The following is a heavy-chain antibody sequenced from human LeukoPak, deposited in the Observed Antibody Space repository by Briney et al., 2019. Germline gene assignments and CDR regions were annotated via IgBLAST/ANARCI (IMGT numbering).Heavy chain of an antibody. V-gene: IGHV4-31*03. CDR2: IYYSGST. J-gene: IGHJ4*02. CDR3: ASSYSSSLTRKFDY. D-gene: IGHD6-13*01. CDR1: GGSISSGGHY. Sequence: SETLSLTCTVSGGSISSGGHYWSWIRQHPGKGLEWIGYIYYSGSTYYNPSLKSRVTISVDTSKNQFSLKLSSVTAADTAVYYCASSYSSSLTRKFDYWGQGTLVTVSS.